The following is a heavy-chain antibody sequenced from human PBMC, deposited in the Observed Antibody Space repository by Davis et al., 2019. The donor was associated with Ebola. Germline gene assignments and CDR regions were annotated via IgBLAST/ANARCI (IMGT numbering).Heavy chain of an antibody. V-gene: IGHV3-74*01. D-gene: IGHD4-17*01. CDR3: VRTTYGAPEY. Sequence: GESLKISCAASGFTFNKYWMHWVRQAPGKGLVYVSRISSDGGITSYADSVKGRFTISRDNAKSTLYLQMISLTAEDTAVYYCVRTTYGAPEYWGQGTLVTVSS. J-gene: IGHJ4*02. CDR2: ISSDGGIT. CDR1: GFTFNKYW.